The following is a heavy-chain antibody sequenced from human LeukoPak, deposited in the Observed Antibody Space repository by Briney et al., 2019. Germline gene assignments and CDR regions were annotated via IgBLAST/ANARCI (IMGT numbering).Heavy chain of an antibody. J-gene: IGHJ3*02. D-gene: IGHD1-1*01. CDR2: IYTSGST. CDR3: ASYPNWDDAFDI. CDR1: GGSITNNY. V-gene: IGHV4-4*07. Sequence: SETLSLTCTVSGGSITNNYWSWIRQPAGKGLEWLGRIYTSGSTNYNPSLKSRVTISIDTSKNQFSLKLTSVTAADTAVYYCASYPNWDDAFDIWGQGTMVTVSS.